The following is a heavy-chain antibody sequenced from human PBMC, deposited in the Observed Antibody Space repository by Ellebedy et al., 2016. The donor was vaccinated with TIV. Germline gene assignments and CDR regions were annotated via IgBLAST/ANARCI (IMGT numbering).Heavy chain of an antibody. CDR1: GYTFTSYG. D-gene: IGHD6-6*01. Sequence: AASVKVSCKASGYTFTSYGISWVRQAPGQGLEWMGWISAYNGNTNYAQKLQGRVTMTPDTSTSTAYMELRSLRSDDTAVYYCARAHLEDVVLTEYFQHWGQGTLVTVSS. V-gene: IGHV1-18*01. CDR3: ARAHLEDVVLTEYFQH. CDR2: ISAYNGNT. J-gene: IGHJ1*01.